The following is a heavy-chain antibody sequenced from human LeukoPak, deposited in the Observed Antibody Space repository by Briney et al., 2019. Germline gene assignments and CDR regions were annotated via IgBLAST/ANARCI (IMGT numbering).Heavy chain of an antibody. CDR1: GGSISSGSYY. D-gene: IGHD6-13*01. Sequence: PSETLSLTCTVSGGSISSGSYYWSWIRQPAGKGLEWIGRIYTSGSTNYNPSLKSRVTISVDTSKNQFSLKLSSVTAADTAVYYCARAWGQQLGTFDYWGQGTLVTVSS. V-gene: IGHV4-61*02. CDR2: IYTSGST. J-gene: IGHJ4*02. CDR3: ARAWGQQLGTFDY.